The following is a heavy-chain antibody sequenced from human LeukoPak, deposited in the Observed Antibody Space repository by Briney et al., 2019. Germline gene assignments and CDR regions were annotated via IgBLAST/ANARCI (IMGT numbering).Heavy chain of an antibody. J-gene: IGHJ4*02. V-gene: IGHV1-69*06. CDR3: ARGGLFYDPTTYYFDY. CDR1: GYTFTSYG. D-gene: IGHD2/OR15-2a*01. Sequence: SVKVSCKASGYTFTSYGISWVRQAPGQGLEWMGGIIPIFGTANYAQKFQGRVTITADKSTSTAYMELSSLRSEDTAVYYCARGGLFYDPTTYYFDYGGQGTMVTVSS. CDR2: IIPIFGTA.